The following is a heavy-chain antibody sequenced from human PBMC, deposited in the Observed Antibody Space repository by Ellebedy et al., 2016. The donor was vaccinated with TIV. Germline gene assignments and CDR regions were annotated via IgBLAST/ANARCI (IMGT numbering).Heavy chain of an antibody. CDR1: GGSISSYY. CDR2: IYYSGST. J-gene: IGHJ6*02. Sequence: SETLSLTCTVSGGSISSYYWSWIRQPPGKGLEWIGYIYYSGSTNYNPSLKSRVTISVDTSKNQFSLKLSSVTAADTAVYYCARGGEHYDILTGYFYYCYGMDVWGQGTTVTVSS. CDR3: ARGGEHYDILTGYFYYCYGMDV. V-gene: IGHV4-59*01. D-gene: IGHD3-9*01.